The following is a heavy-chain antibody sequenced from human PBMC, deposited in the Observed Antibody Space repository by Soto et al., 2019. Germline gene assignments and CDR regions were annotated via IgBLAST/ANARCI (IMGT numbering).Heavy chain of an antibody. J-gene: IGHJ4*02. CDR3: ARGPIAAAGTPFGY. V-gene: IGHV3-66*01. D-gene: IGHD6-13*01. CDR2: IYSGGST. Sequence: GGSLRLSCAASGFTVSSNYMSWVRQAPGKGLEWVSVIYSGGSTYYADSVKGRFTISRDNSKNTLYLQMNSLRAEDTAVYYCARGPIAAAGTPFGYWGQGTLVTVSS. CDR1: GFTVSSNY.